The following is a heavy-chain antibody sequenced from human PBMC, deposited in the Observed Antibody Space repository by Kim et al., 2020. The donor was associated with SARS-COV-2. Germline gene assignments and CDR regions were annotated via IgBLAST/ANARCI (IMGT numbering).Heavy chain of an antibody. Sequence: PAFQGQVTISADKSISTAYLQWSSLKASDTAMYYCASLYDSSLVGAFDIWGQGTMVTVSS. CDR3: ASLYDSSLVGAFDI. D-gene: IGHD3-22*01. J-gene: IGHJ3*02. V-gene: IGHV5-51*01.